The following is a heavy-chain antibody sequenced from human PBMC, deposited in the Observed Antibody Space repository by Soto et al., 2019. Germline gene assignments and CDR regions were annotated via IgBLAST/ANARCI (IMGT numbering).Heavy chain of an antibody. CDR3: ARLRSLGQRDFWSGYRRNYYYGMDV. D-gene: IGHD3-3*01. CDR1: GGSISSSSYY. CDR2: IYYSGST. J-gene: IGHJ6*02. V-gene: IGHV4-39*01. Sequence: SETLSLTCTVSGGSISSSSYYWGWIRQPPGKGLEWIGSIYYSGSTYYNPSLKSRVTISVDTSKNQFSLKLSSVTAADTAVYYCARLRSLGQRDFWSGYRRNYYYGMDVWGQGTTVTVSS.